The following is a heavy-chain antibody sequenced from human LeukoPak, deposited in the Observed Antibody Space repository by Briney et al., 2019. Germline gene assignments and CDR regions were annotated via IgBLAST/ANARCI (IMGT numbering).Heavy chain of an antibody. Sequence: SETLSLTCTVSGVSISSHYRRWIRQSPGKRLEWIGNISYTGSTNYNPSLQSRVAISIDTSKNQFSLTLNSVTAADAAVYYCASAGNPHYFDFWGQGPLVTVSS. CDR2: ISYTGST. V-gene: IGHV4-59*11. CDR1: GVSISSHY. CDR3: ASAGNPHYFDF. J-gene: IGHJ4*02.